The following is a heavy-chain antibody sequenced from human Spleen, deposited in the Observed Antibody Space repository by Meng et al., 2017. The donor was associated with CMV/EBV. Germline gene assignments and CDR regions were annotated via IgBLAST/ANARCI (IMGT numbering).Heavy chain of an antibody. Sequence: SETLSLTCTVSGVSVSSGHYYWSWIRQPPGKGLEWIGYIYYTGIINYNPSLKSRVTISLDTSKSQFSLKLRSVTAADTAMYYCARHAEGGVTPEYNWFAPWGQGTLVTVSS. J-gene: IGHJ5*02. V-gene: IGHV4-61*01. CDR2: IYYTGII. CDR3: ARHAEGGVTPEYNWFAP. CDR1: GVSVSSGHYY. D-gene: IGHD3-16*01.